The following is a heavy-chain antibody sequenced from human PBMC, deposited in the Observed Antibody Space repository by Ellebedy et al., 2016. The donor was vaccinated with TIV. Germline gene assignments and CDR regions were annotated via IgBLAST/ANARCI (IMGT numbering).Heavy chain of an antibody. D-gene: IGHD4-17*01. CDR1: GLPFSSHA. J-gene: IGHJ4*02. V-gene: IGHV3-30-3*01. Sequence: GESLKISCVVSGLPFSSHAMQWVRQAPGKGLEWVAVLSHDATKEEYAESVKGRFTVSRDNFKNTLYLQLDSLRSEDTAVYYCARVARLNTYAGYWGQGTLVTVSS. CDR3: ARVARLNTYAGY. CDR2: LSHDATKE.